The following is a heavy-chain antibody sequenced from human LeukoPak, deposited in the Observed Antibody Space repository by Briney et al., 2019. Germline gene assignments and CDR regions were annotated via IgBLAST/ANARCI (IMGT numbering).Heavy chain of an antibody. CDR3: ARPLGYCSSTSCYTDPTAFDI. D-gene: IGHD2-2*02. CDR2: IYYSGST. V-gene: IGHV4-39*01. Sequence: PSETLSLTCTVSGGSISSSSYYWGWIRQPPGKGLEWIGSIYYSGSTYYNPSLKSRVTIPVDTSKNQFSLKLSSVTAADTAVYYCARPLGYCSSTSCYTDPTAFDIWGQGTMVTVSS. J-gene: IGHJ3*02. CDR1: GGSISSSSYY.